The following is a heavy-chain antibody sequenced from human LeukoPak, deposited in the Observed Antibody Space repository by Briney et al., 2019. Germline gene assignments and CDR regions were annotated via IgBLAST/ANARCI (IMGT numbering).Heavy chain of an antibody. D-gene: IGHD3-16*01. CDR3: ARSFAQPIDY. CDR2: ISGSGGST. V-gene: IGHV3-23*01. Sequence: PGGSLRLSCAASGFTFSSYAMSWVRQAPGKGLEWVSGISGSGGSTYYADSMKGRFTISRDNSKNSLYLQMNSLRAEDTAVYYCARSFAQPIDYWGQGTLVTVSS. J-gene: IGHJ4*02. CDR1: GFTFSSYA.